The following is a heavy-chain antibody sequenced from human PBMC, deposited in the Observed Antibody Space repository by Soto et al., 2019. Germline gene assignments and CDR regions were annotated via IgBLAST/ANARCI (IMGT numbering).Heavy chain of an antibody. Sequence: QVQLVESGGGVVQPGRSLRLSCAASGFTFSNYGMHWVRQAPGKGLEWLAVILNDGGDQNYGDSVKGRFTISRDNSKNTLYLQINSLRVEDTAVYYCARDDDRPDNGLDMWGQWTMVTVSS. CDR3: ARDDDRPDNGLDM. CDR2: ILNDGGDQ. V-gene: IGHV3-33*05. CDR1: GFTFSNYG. J-gene: IGHJ3*02. D-gene: IGHD3-22*01.